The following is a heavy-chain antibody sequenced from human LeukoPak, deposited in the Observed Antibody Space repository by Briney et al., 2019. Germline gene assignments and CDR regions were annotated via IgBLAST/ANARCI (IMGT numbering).Heavy chain of an antibody. V-gene: IGHV1-18*01. Sequence: ASVKVSCKTSGYTFTNYGISWVRQAPGQGPEWMGWISGYNGNTNYVQKFQGRVTMTTDTSTSTAYMELRSLRSDDTAVYYCARDLSLGPDDYGEPFDYWGQGTLVTVSS. CDR2: ISGYNGNT. CDR1: GYTFTNYG. J-gene: IGHJ4*02. D-gene: IGHD4-17*01. CDR3: ARDLSLGPDDYGEPFDY.